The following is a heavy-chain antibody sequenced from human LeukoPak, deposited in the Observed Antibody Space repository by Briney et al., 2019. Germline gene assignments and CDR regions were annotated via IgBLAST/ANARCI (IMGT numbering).Heavy chain of an antibody. J-gene: IGHJ3*02. D-gene: IGHD6-13*01. V-gene: IGHV5-51*01. CDR3: AGPIAAAGHDAFDI. CDR1: GYSFTSYW. Sequence: GESLKISCKGSGYSFTSYWIGWVRQLPGKCLEWMGIIYPGDSDTRYSPSFQGQVTISADKSISTAYLQWSSLKASDTAMYYCAGPIAAAGHDAFDIWGQGTMVTVSS. CDR2: IYPGDSDT.